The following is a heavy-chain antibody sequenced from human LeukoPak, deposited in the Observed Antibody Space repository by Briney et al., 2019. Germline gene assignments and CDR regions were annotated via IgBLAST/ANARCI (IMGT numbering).Heavy chain of an antibody. CDR3: TTLWGPDFWSGSFFDY. CDR1: GFTFGDYA. J-gene: IGHJ4*02. V-gene: IGHV3-49*03. Sequence: GGSLRLSCTASGFTFGDYAMSWFRQAPGKGLEWVGFIRSKAYGGTTEYAASVKGRFTISRDDSKSIANLQMNSLKTEDTAVYYCTTLWGPDFWSGSFFDYWGQGTLVTVSS. D-gene: IGHD3-3*01. CDR2: IRSKAYGGTT.